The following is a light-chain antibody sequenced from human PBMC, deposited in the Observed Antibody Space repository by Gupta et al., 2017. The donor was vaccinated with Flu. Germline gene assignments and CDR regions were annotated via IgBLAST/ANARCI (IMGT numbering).Light chain of an antibody. CDR2: GNN. Sequence: QSGLTQPPSVSGAPGQRLTISCTGSSSNLGAGYDVHWYQQLPGTAPKLLLYGNNHRPSGVPDRFSGSKPGTSASLAITGPQADDEADYYCQSYDSSLSGSVFGGGTKLTVL. CDR3: QSYDSSLSGSV. V-gene: IGLV1-40*01. CDR1: SSNLGAGYD. J-gene: IGLJ3*02.